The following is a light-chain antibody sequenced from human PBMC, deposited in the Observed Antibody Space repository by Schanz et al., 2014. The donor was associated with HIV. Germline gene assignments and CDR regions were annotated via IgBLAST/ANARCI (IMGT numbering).Light chain of an antibody. J-gene: IGLJ3*02. CDR2: GTD. CDR3: AGWDDSLKGWV. V-gene: IGLV1-44*01. Sequence: QSVLTQPPSASGTPGQRVTISCSGSSSTFRSNAVNWYQQLPGTAPTLLIYGTDQRPSGVPDRVSGSGSDTSASLAISGLQSDDEGDYYCAGWDDSLKGWVFGGGTKLTVL. CDR1: SSTFRSNA.